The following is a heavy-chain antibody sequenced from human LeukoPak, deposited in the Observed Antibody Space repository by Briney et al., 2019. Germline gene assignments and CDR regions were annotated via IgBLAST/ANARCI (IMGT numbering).Heavy chain of an antibody. CDR1: GGSISSYY. V-gene: IGHV4-4*07. CDR3: ARDIFYYGSGSHFNWFDP. Sequence: SETLSLTCTVSGGSISSYYWSWIRQPAGKGLEWIGRIYTSGSTNCNPSLKSRVTMSVDTSKNQFSLKLSSVTAADTAVYYCARDIFYYGSGSHFNWFDPWGQGTLVTVSS. D-gene: IGHD3-10*01. J-gene: IGHJ5*02. CDR2: IYTSGST.